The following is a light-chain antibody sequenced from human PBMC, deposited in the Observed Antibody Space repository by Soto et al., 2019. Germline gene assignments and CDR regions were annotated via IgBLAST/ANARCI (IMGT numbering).Light chain of an antibody. Sequence: EIVLTQSPDTLSLSPGERATLSCRASQSVTSNYLAWHQQKPGQAPRLLIYGASSRATGIPDRFSGSGSGTDFTLTISRLETEDFAVYYCQQYGGSPRTFGQGTMLEIK. V-gene: IGKV3-20*01. CDR1: QSVTSNY. CDR3: QQYGGSPRT. CDR2: GAS. J-gene: IGKJ1*01.